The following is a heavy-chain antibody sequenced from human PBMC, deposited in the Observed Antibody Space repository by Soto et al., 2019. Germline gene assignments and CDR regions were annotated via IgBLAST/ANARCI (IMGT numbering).Heavy chain of an antibody. CDR2: IYYSGST. V-gene: IGHV4-31*03. CDR3: ARGDTMIVGPLDY. J-gene: IGHJ4*02. D-gene: IGHD3-22*01. Sequence: SSETLSHTCTVSGGSIRSGGYYWSWIRQHPGKGLEWIGYIYYSGSTYYNPSLKSRVTISVDTSKNQFSLKLSSVTAADTAVYYCARGDTMIVGPLDYWGQGTLVTVFS. CDR1: GGSIRSGGYY.